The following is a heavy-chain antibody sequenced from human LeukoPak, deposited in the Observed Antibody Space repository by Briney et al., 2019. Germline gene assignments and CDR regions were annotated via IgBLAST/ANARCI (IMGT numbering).Heavy chain of an antibody. Sequence: GGSLRLSCAASGFTFSSCAMTWVRQAPGKGLEWVSSISSSSSYIYYADSVKGRFTISRDNAKNSLDLQMDSLRPEDTAVYYCARDQFLDSWGQGTLVTVSS. CDR1: GFTFSSCA. CDR3: ARDQFLDS. V-gene: IGHV3-21*04. CDR2: ISSSSSYI. J-gene: IGHJ4*02.